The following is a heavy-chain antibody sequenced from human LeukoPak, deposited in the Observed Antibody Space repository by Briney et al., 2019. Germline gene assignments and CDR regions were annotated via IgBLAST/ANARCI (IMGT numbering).Heavy chain of an antibody. CDR2: IYYSGST. V-gene: IGHV4-39*01. CDR3: ARLSARYYGSGTVDY. D-gene: IGHD3-10*01. J-gene: IGHJ4*02. CDR1: GGSISSSSYY. Sequence: SETLSLTCTVSGGSISSSSYYWGWIRQPPGKGLEWIGSIYYSGSTYYNPSLKSRVTISVDTSKNQFSLKLSSVTAADTAVCYCARLSARYYGSGTVDYWGQGTLVTVSS.